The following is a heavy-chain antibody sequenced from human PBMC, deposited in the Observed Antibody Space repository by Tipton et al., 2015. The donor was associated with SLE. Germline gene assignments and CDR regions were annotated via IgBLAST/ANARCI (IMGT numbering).Heavy chain of an antibody. V-gene: IGHV4-59*07. CDR3: ARGTGANFGYFDL. CDR1: GGSFSGYY. CDR2: IYYSGST. J-gene: IGHJ2*01. Sequence: TLSLTCAVYGGSFSGYYWNWIRQPPGKGLEWIGYIYYSGSTNYNPSLKSRVTISVDTSKNQFSLKLSSVTAADTAVYYCARGTGANFGYFDLWGRGSLFTVSS. D-gene: IGHD3/OR15-3a*01.